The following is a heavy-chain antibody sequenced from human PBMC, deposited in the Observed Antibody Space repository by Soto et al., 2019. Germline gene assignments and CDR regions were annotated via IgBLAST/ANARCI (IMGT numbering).Heavy chain of an antibody. D-gene: IGHD1-26*01. CDR3: AHIVVGCLGYYFDY. CDR1: GFSLSSTRMA. CDR2: IYWDDDK. Sequence: QITLKESGPTLVKPTQTLTLTCTFSGFSLSSTRMAVGWIRQPPGKALEWLALIYWDDDKRYSPFLKSRLTITKDTSKNQVVLTMSNMDPVDTARYYCAHIVVGCLGYYFDYWGQGTLVTVSS. J-gene: IGHJ4*02. V-gene: IGHV2-5*02.